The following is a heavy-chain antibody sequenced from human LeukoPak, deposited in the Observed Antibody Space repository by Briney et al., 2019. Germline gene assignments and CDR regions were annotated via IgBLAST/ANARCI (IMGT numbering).Heavy chain of an antibody. CDR1: GGSISSYY. D-gene: IGHD6-13*01. J-gene: IGHJ1*01. Sequence: SETLSLTCTVSGGSISSYYWSWIRQPAGKGLEWIGRIYTSGSTNYNPSLKSRVTMSVDTSKNQFSLKLSSVTAADTAVYYCARDFYSSSWYTGYFQHWGQGTLVTVSS. CDR3: ARDFYSSSWYTGYFQH. CDR2: IYTSGST. V-gene: IGHV4-4*07.